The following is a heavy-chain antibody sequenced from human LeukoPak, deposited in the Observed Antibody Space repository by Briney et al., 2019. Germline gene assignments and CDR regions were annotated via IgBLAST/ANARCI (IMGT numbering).Heavy chain of an antibody. Sequence: PSETLSLTCTVSGGSISSYYWSWIRQPPGKGLEWIGYIYYRGSTNYNPSLKSRVTISVDTSKNQFSLKLSSVTAADTAVYYCAREGYCSGGSCYGWFAPWGQGTLVTVSS. J-gene: IGHJ5*02. D-gene: IGHD2-15*01. CDR3: AREGYCSGGSCYGWFAP. CDR1: GGSISSYY. CDR2: IYYRGST. V-gene: IGHV4-59*01.